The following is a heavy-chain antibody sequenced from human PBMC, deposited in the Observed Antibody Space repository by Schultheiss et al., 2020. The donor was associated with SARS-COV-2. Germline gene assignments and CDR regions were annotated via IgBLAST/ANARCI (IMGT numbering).Heavy chain of an antibody. CDR1: GYTFTGYY. J-gene: IGHJ6*02. CDR2: MNPNSGNT. CDR3: AKTNGYYYGMDV. V-gene: IGHV1-8*03. Sequence: ASVKVSCKASGYTFTGYYMHWVRQATGQGLEWMGWMNPNSGNTGYAQKFQGRVTITADKSTSTAYMELSSLRSEDTAVYYCAKTNGYYYGMDVWGQGTTVTVSS. D-gene: IGHD1/OR15-1a*01.